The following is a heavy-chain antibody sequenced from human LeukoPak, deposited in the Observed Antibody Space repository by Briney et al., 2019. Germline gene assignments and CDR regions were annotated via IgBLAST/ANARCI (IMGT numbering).Heavy chain of an antibody. V-gene: IGHV3-74*01. CDR1: GFTFSSYW. J-gene: IGHJ4*02. Sequence: QPGGSLRLSCAASGFTFSSYWMHWVRQAPGKGLVWVSRINSDGSSTSYADSVKGRFTISRDNAKNTLYLQMNSLRVEDTAVYYCVSLRAAVAGTGIIGWGQGTLVTVSS. D-gene: IGHD6-19*01. CDR2: INSDGSST. CDR3: VSLRAAVAGTGIIG.